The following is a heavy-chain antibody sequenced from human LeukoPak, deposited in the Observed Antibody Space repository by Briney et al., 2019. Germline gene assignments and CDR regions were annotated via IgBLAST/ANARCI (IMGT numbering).Heavy chain of an antibody. D-gene: IGHD2/OR15-2a*01. Sequence: GGSLRLSCAASGFTFSDYYMSWLRQVPGKGLEWLSYISSNAISTHYADSVKGRFTISRDNAKNSLYLQMNSLRGEDTAVYYCARDFRDRSMPIDFWGQGTLVTVSS. J-gene: IGHJ4*02. CDR1: GFTFSDYY. CDR2: ISSNAIST. V-gene: IGHV3-11*01. CDR3: ARDFRDRSMPIDF.